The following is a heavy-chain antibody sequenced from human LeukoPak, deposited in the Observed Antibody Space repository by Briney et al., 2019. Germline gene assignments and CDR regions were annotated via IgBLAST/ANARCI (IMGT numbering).Heavy chain of an antibody. V-gene: IGHV3-66*02. D-gene: IGHD4-23*01. CDR3: ARDSHYGGNSDY. CDR2: IYSGGST. CDR1: GFTVISNS. J-gene: IGHJ4*02. Sequence: GGPLRSSCAAPGFTVISNSMTWVRQAPGKGLEWVSVIYSGGSTYYADSVKGRFTISRDNSKNTLYLQMNSLRAEDTAVYYCARDSHYGGNSDYWGQGTLVTVSS.